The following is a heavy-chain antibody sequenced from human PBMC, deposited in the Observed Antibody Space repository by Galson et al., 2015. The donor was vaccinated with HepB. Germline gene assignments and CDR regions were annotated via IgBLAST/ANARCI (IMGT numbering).Heavy chain of an antibody. V-gene: IGHV3-7*03. CDR3: ARLRVYYGSGSYDAFDI. CDR1: GFTFSSYW. J-gene: IGHJ3*02. CDR2: IKQDGSEK. D-gene: IGHD3-10*01. Sequence: SLRLSCAASGFTFSSYWMSWVRQAPGKGLEWVANIKQDGSEKYYVDSVKGRFTISRDNAKNSLYLQMNSLRAEDTAVYYCARLRVYYGSGSYDAFDIWGQGTMVTVSS.